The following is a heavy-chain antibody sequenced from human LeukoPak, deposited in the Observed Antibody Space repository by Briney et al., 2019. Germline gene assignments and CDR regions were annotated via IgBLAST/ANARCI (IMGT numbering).Heavy chain of an antibody. CDR2: IYTSGST. D-gene: IGHD4-17*01. V-gene: IGHV4-61*02. CDR3: ARESSGRYGDYTYLFDP. Sequence: SQTLSLTCTVSGGSISSGSYYWSWIRQPAGKGLEWIGRIYTSGSTNYNPSLKSRVTISVDTSKNQFSLKLSSVTAADTAVYYCARESSGRYGDYTYLFDPWGQGTLVTVSS. CDR1: GGSISSGSYY. J-gene: IGHJ5*02.